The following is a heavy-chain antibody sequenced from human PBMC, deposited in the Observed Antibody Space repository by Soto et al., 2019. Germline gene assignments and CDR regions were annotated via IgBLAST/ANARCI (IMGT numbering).Heavy chain of an antibody. J-gene: IGHJ4*02. CDR1: GYTFTSYY. Sequence: ASVNVSCKASGYTFTSYYMHWVRQAPGQGLEWMGIINPSGGSTSYAQKFQGRVTMTRDTSTSTVYMELSSLRSEDTAVYYFARYLADDSSVDYWGQGTLVIVSS. D-gene: IGHD3-22*01. CDR3: ARYLADDSSVDY. V-gene: IGHV1-46*01. CDR2: INPSGGST.